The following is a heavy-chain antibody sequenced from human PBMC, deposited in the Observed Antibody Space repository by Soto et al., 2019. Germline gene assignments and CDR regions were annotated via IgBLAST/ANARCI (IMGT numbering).Heavy chain of an antibody. CDR2: ISAYNGNT. CDR1: GYTFTRYG. CDR3: ARVLVRDFWCGDDAFDT. J-gene: IGHJ3*02. V-gene: IGHV1-18*01. D-gene: IGHD3-3*01. Sequence: GASVKVSCKASGYTFTRYGISWVRQAPGQGLEWMGWISAYNGNTNYAQKLQGRVTMTTDTSTRTDYMELRSLRSDDSAVYYCARVLVRDFWCGDDAFDTWGQGTMVTV.